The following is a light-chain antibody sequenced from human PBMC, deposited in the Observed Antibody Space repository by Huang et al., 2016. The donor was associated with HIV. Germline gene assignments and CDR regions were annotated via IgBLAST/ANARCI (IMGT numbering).Light chain of an antibody. CDR3: QQANSFPLLT. V-gene: IGKV1-12*01. CDR2: AAS. CDR1: QGLAGW. Sequence: DIQMTQSPSSLSASVGDTVTSTCRASQGLAGWLAWYRQKPGKAPKLLIYAASSLLSGVPSKFSGSRSGTDFTLTITSLQPEDFATYYCQQANSFPLLTFGGGTKVEIK. J-gene: IGKJ4*01.